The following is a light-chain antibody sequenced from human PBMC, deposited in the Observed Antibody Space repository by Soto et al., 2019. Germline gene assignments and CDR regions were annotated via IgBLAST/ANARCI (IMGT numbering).Light chain of an antibody. V-gene: IGKV3-15*01. CDR1: QSVSSN. CDR3: QHYNSWPRA. Sequence: EMVMTQSPATLSVSPGERATLSCRASQSVSSNLAWYQQKPGQAPRLLIYGASTRATGVPARFSGSGSGTEFTLPISSLQSDDFAVYHCQHYNSWPRAFGQGTKVESK. J-gene: IGKJ1*01. CDR2: GAS.